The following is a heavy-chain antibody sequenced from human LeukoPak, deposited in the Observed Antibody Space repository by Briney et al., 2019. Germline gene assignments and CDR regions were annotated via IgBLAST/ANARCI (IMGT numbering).Heavy chain of an antibody. Sequence: PSETLSLTCTVSGGSISIYDEICIRHPPGKGLEGIGYIYYRGSTNYSRSLKSRVPISVDTSKKHFSLKLSSVKAAETAVYYCARDRYRSSSGGSTTWGQGPLVTVSS. CDR3: ARDRYRSSSGGSTT. CDR2: IYYRGST. V-gene: IGHV4-59*01. J-gene: IGHJ4*02. D-gene: IGHD6-6*01. CDR1: GGSISIYD.